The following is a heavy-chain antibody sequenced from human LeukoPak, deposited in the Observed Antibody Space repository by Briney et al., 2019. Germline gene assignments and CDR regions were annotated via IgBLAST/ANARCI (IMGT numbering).Heavy chain of an antibody. CDR1: GFTFSSYA. J-gene: IGHJ4*02. V-gene: IGHV3-23*01. CDR2: ISGSGVST. Sequence: GGSLRLSCAASGFTFSSYAMSWVRQAPGKGLDWVSAISGSGVSTYYADSVKGRFTISRDNSKNTPYLQMNSLRAEDTAVYYCAKRGMTTIKEGFDYWGQGTLVTVSS. CDR3: AKRGMTTIKEGFDY. D-gene: IGHD5-24*01.